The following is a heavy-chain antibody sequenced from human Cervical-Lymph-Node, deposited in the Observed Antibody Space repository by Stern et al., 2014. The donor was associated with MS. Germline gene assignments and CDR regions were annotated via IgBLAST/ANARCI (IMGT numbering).Heavy chain of an antibody. CDR3: ATHRGRVTYYYGLDV. Sequence: QVQLVQSGAEVKKPGASVKVSCKVSGYTLTEMSMHWVRQAPGKGLEWMGGYDPQHGATVYAPTMHGRVTMAEDRSTDTAYMELTSLRSDDTAVYYCATHRGRVTYYYGLDVWGQGTTVTVSS. CDR1: GYTLTEMS. V-gene: IGHV1-24*01. J-gene: IGHJ6*02. CDR2: YDPQHGAT. D-gene: IGHD2-21*02.